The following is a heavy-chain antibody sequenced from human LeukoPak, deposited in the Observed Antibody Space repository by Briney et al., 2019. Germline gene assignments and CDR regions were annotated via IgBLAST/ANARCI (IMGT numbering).Heavy chain of an antibody. CDR2: IYYSGST. CDR1: GGSIRSSTYY. J-gene: IGHJ4*02. V-gene: IGHV4-39*07. Sequence: PSETLSLTCTVSGGSIRSSTYYWGWIRQPPGKGLEWIGSIYYSGSTYYNPSLKSRVTISVDTSKNQFSLKLSSVTAADTAVYYCARLYSSSWWPFDYWGQGTLVTVSS. CDR3: ARLYSSSWWPFDY. D-gene: IGHD6-13*01.